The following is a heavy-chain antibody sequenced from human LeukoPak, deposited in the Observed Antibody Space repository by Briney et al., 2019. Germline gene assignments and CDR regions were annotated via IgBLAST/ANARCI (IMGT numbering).Heavy chain of an antibody. D-gene: IGHD6-13*01. CDR3: ARGPRILAAGSYYFDY. J-gene: IGHJ4*02. CDR2: INVNGGAM. V-gene: IGHV3-11*01. Sequence: PGGSLRLSCAASGFIFKDYYFSWIRQAPGKGLEWVSFINVNGGAMYYADFVKGRFTISRDNAKSSLYLEMNSLRVEDTAVYYCARGPRILAAGSYYFDYWGQGSLVTASS. CDR1: GFIFKDYY.